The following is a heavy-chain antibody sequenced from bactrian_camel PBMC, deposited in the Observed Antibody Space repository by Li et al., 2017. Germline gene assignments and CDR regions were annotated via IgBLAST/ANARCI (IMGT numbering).Heavy chain of an antibody. Sequence: VQLVESGGGSVQAGGSLSLSCAASGYTCMGWFRQAPGKGLEWVSASNSGGGSTYYADSVKGRFTISRDNAKNTVYLQLNSLKTDDAAMYYCAADGGLEYGGGWSPSYVGVPAFGYWGQGTQVTVS. CDR1: GYTC. CDR2: SNSGGGST. D-gene: IGHD6*01. CDR3: AADGGLEYGGGWSPSYVGVPAFGY. J-gene: IGHJ6*01. V-gene: IGHV3S40*01.